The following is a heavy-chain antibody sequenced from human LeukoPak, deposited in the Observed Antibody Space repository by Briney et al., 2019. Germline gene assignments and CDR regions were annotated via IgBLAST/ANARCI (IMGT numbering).Heavy chain of an antibody. J-gene: IGHJ4*02. CDR3: AKAGCTSTSCLKLDY. CDR2: ISVSGGST. CDR1: GFTFSSYA. D-gene: IGHD2-2*01. Sequence: GGSLGLSCAASGFTFSSYAMSWGREAPGKGLEWGSAISVSGGSTYYADSVKGRVTISRDNSKNTMYLKMNSLRAEDTAVYYCAKAGCTSTSCLKLDYWGQGTLVTVSS. V-gene: IGHV3-23*01.